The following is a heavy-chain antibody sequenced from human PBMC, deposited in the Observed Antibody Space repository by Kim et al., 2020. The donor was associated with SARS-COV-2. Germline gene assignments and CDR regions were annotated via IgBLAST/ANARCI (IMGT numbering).Heavy chain of an antibody. Sequence: SETLSLTCTVSGGSISSSSYYWGWIRQPPGKGLEWIGSIYYSGSTYYNPSLKSRVTISVDTSKNQFSLKLSSVTAADTAVYYCARGLVGGDAFDIWGQGTMVTVSS. CDR3: ARGLVGGDAFDI. CDR1: GGSISSSSYY. J-gene: IGHJ3*02. CDR2: IYYSGST. V-gene: IGHV4-39*01. D-gene: IGHD2-21*01.